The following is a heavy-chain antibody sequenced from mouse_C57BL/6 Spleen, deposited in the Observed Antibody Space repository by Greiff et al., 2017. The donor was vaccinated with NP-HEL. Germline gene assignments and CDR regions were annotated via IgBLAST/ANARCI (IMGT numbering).Heavy chain of an antibody. CDR1: GYSFTDYN. J-gene: IGHJ2*01. D-gene: IGHD1-1*01. Sequence: EVKLVESGPELVKPGASVKISCKASGYSFTDYNMNWVKQSNGKSLEWIGVINPNYGTTSYNQKFKGKATLTVDPSSSTAYMQLNSLTSEDSAVYYCARGDYYGSSYGYWGQGTTLTVSS. V-gene: IGHV1-39*01. CDR3: ARGDYYGSSYGY. CDR2: INPNYGTT.